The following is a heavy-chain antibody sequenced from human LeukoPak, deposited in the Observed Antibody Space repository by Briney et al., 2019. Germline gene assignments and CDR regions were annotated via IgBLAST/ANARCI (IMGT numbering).Heavy chain of an antibody. CDR3: ARGGSDCSGGNCPYSWFDP. J-gene: IGHJ5*02. CDR2: ISAYNGNT. Sequence: ATVKVSCKASGYTFTNYGITWVRQAPGQGLEWMGWISAYNGNTNYAQKLQGRVTMTTDTSTSTAYMELKSLTSDDTAVYYCARGGSDCSGGNCPYSWFDPWGQGTLVTVSS. V-gene: IGHV1-18*01. D-gene: IGHD2-15*01. CDR1: GYTFTNYG.